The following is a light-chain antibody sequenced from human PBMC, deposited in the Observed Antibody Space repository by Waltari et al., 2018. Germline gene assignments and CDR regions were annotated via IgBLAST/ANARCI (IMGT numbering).Light chain of an antibody. CDR3: QQYNNWPRGT. J-gene: IGKJ1*01. V-gene: IGKV3-15*01. Sequence: EIVMTQSPATLSVSPGESATLSCRASQSVSSNLAWYQQKPGQAPRRLTYGASTRATGIPARFSGSGSGTEFTLTISSLQSEDFAVYYCQQYNNWPRGTFGQGTKVEIK. CDR1: QSVSSN. CDR2: GAS.